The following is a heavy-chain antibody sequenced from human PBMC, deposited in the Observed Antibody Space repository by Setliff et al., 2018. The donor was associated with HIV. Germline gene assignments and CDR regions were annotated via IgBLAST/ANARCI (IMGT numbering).Heavy chain of an antibody. CDR1: GYSISSGYY. V-gene: IGHV4-38-2*02. CDR2: IYHSGST. J-gene: IGHJ3*02. Sequence: KTSETLSLTCTVSGYSISSGYYWGWIRQPPGKGLEWIANIYHSGSTYYNPSLKSRVTISSDTSKNQISLRLNSLTAADTAVYYCARGTTLNVVPDAFDIWGQGTMVTVSS. D-gene: IGHD4-17*01. CDR3: ARGTTLNVVPDAFDI.